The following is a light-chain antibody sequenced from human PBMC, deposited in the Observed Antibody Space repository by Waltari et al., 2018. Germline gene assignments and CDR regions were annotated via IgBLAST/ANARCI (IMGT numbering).Light chain of an antibody. CDR2: GNN. J-gene: IGLJ2*01. V-gene: IGLV1-47*01. CDR1: RSTIGSYY. CDR3: AAWDDRLRGVV. Sequence: QSLLTQPPSASGTPGPRVTMPCSGSRSTIGSYYLYWYQQLPGTAPKHPIEGNNQRPSGVPDRFSGSKSGTSGSLAISGLRSEDEADYYCAAWDDRLRGVVFGGGTKLTV.